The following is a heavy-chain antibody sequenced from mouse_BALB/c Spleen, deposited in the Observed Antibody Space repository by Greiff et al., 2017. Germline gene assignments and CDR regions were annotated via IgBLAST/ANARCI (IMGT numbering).Heavy chain of an antibody. J-gene: IGHJ3*01. CDR2: IYPGDGDT. CDR3: ATSLLRLLFFAY. CDR1: GYTFTSYW. D-gene: IGHD1-2*01. V-gene: IGHV1-87*01. Sequence: VQLQQSGAELARPGASVKLSCKASGYTFTSYWMQWVKQRPGQGLEWIGAIYPGDGDTRYTQKFKGKATLTADKSSSTAYMQLSSLASEDSAVYYCATSLLRLLFFAYWGQGTLVTVSA.